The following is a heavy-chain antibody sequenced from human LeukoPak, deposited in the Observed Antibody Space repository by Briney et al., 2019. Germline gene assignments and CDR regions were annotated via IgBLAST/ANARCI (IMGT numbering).Heavy chain of an antibody. CDR1: GYTFTGYY. CDR2: INPNSGGT. Sequence: ASVKVSCKASGYTFTGYYMHWVRQAPGQGLEWMGWINPNSGGTNYAQKFQGRVTMTRDTSTSTAYMELISLRSEDTAVYYCARDRYYYGSGTNYNWFDPWGQGTLVTVSS. J-gene: IGHJ5*02. CDR3: ARDRYYYGSGTNYNWFDP. D-gene: IGHD3-10*01. V-gene: IGHV1-2*02.